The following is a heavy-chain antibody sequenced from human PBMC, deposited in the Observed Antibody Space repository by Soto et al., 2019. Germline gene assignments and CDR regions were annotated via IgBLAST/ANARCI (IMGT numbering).Heavy chain of an antibody. CDR3: APHTLDTGMPSGY. V-gene: IGHV1-18*01. CDR1: GYTFTNYG. D-gene: IGHD5-18*01. Sequence: QVQLVQSGAEVREPGASVKVSCKASGYTFTNYGVSWVQQAPGQGLEWMGWIGGYKGNTNYAQKLQGRVTLTTDTXTSTAYMELRSLRSDDPAVYYCAPHTLDTGMPSGYWGQGTLVTVSS. J-gene: IGHJ4*02. CDR2: IGGYKGNT.